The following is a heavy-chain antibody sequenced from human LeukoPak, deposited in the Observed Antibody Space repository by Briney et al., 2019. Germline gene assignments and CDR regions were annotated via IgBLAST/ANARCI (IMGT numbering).Heavy chain of an antibody. V-gene: IGHV4-59*01. CDR1: GGSISSYY. CDR2: IYYSGST. J-gene: IGHJ4*02. Sequence: SETLSLTCTVSGGSISSYYWSWIRQPPGKGLEWIGYIYYSGSTNYNPSLKGRVTISVDTSKNQFSLKLSSVTAADTAVYYRARGTMAEFDYWGQGTLVTVSS. CDR3: ARGTMAEFDY. D-gene: IGHD3-10*01.